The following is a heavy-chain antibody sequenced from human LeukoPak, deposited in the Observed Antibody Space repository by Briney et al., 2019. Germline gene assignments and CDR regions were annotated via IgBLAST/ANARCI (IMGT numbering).Heavy chain of an antibody. D-gene: IGHD4-17*01. Sequence: GGSLSLSCAASGFTFSSYAMSWVRPAPGKGLEWVSAISGSGGSTYYADSVKGRFTISRDNSKNTLYLQMNSLRAEDTAVYYCAKRSSTVTTANGADNYYYYGMDVWGQGTTVTVSS. J-gene: IGHJ6*02. CDR2: ISGSGGST. CDR1: GFTFSSYA. CDR3: AKRSSTVTTANGADNYYYYGMDV. V-gene: IGHV3-23*01.